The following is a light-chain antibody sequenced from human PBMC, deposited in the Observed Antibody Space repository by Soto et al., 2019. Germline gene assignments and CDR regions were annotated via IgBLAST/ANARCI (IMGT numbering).Light chain of an antibody. CDR3: QQYYDWPIT. CDR1: QGISTL. V-gene: IGKV3-15*01. Sequence: EILLTQSPATLSVSPGERATLFCRASQGISTLLAWYQQKPGQAPRLLIYAASTRAAGIPARFSGSASWTDFTLTISSLQSEDFAIYYCQQYYDWPITFGQGTRLEIK. CDR2: AAS. J-gene: IGKJ5*01.